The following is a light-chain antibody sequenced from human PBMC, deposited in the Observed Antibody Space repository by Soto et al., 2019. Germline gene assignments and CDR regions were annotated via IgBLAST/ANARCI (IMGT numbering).Light chain of an antibody. J-gene: IGLJ1*01. Sequence: QSALTQPASVSGSPGQSITISCTGTSSDVGGYNYVSWYQQHPGKAPKVMIYDVSNRPSGVSDCFSGSKSGNTASLTISGLQAEDEADYYCSSYTSSRTYVFGAGTKLTVL. CDR2: DVS. CDR1: SSDVGGYNY. CDR3: SSYTSSRTYV. V-gene: IGLV2-14*01.